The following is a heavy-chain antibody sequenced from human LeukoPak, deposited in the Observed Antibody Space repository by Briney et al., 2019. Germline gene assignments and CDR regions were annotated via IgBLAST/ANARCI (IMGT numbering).Heavy chain of an antibody. CDR3: ATRDIVVVPAAMRVRAFGI. V-gene: IGHV4-34*01. J-gene: IGHJ3*02. D-gene: IGHD2-2*01. CDR2: INHSGST. Sequence: SETLSLTCAVYGGSFSGYYWSWIRQPPGKGLEWIGEINHSGSTNYNPSLKSRVTISVDTSKNQFSLKLSSVTAADTAVYYCATRDIVVVPAAMRVRAFGIWGQGTMVTVSS. CDR1: GGSFSGYY.